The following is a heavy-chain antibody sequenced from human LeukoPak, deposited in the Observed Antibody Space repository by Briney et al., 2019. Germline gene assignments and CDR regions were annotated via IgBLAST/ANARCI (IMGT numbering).Heavy chain of an antibody. Sequence: SETLSLTCTVSGGSVGRGGYYWSWIRQPPGGGLEGIGDIYDIRNTNYNPSLKSRVTMSLDPSKNQFSLKLNSMTAADTAVYDCARTQSQSGSYRYYFAYWGQGTLVTVSS. D-gene: IGHD1-26*01. V-gene: IGHV4-61*08. J-gene: IGHJ4*02. CDR3: ARTQSQSGSYRYYFAY. CDR1: GGSVGRGGYY. CDR2: IYDIRNT.